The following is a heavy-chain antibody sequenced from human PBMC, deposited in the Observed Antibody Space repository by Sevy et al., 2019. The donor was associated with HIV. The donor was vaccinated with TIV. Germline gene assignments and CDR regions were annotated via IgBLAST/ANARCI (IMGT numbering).Heavy chain of an antibody. J-gene: IGHJ6*03. CDR2: ISSSGSTI. D-gene: IGHD6-19*01. Sequence: GGSLRLSCAASGFTFSSYEMNWVRQAPGKGLEWVSYISSSGSTIYYADSVKGRFTISRDNAKNSLYLQMNSLRAEDTAVYYCAREGSGWMGVGYYYYYMDVWGKGTTVTVSS. CDR1: GFTFSSYE. CDR3: AREGSGWMGVGYYYYYMDV. V-gene: IGHV3-48*03.